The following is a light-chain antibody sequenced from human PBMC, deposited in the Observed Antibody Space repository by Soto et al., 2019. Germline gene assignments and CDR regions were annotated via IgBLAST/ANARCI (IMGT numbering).Light chain of an antibody. V-gene: IGKV3-20*01. CDR3: QQYGSSPSVT. Sequence: EIVLTQSPGTLSLSPGERATLSCRASQSVSSSYLAWYQQKPGQAPRILIYGASSRATGIPDRFSGSGSGTDFTLTISRLEPEDFAVYYCQQYGSSPSVTFGQGTKV. CDR1: QSVSSSY. CDR2: GAS. J-gene: IGKJ1*01.